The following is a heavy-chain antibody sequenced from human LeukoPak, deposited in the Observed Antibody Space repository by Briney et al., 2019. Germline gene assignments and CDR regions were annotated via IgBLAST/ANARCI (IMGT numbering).Heavy chain of an antibody. CDR3: ARGVVTAQPYFDY. V-gene: IGHV3-21*01. J-gene: IGHJ4*02. Sequence: PGGSLRLSCAASGFTFSSYSMNWVRQAPGKGLEWVSSISSSSSYIYYADSVKGRFTISRDNAKNSLYLQMNSLRAEDTAVYYCARGVVTAQPYFDYWGQGTLVTVSS. CDR2: ISSSSSYI. D-gene: IGHD2-21*02. CDR1: GFTFSSYS.